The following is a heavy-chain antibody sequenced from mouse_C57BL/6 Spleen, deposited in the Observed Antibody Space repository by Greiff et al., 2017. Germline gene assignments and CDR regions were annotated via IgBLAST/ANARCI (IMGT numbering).Heavy chain of an antibody. CDR3: ARRRYGNFLDY. CDR2: ISDGGSYT. D-gene: IGHD2-10*02. V-gene: IGHV5-4*03. J-gene: IGHJ2*01. CDR1: GFTFSSYA. Sequence: EVMLVESGGGLVKPGGSLKLSCAASGFTFSSYAMSWVRQTPEKRLEWVATISDGGSYTYYPDNVKGRFTISRDNAKNNLYLQMSHLKSEDTAMYYCARRRYGNFLDYWGQGTTLTVSS.